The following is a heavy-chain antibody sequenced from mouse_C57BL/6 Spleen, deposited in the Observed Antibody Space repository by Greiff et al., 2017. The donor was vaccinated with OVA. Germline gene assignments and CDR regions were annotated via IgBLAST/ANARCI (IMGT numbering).Heavy chain of an antibody. V-gene: IGHV1-69*01. CDR1: GYTFTSYW. J-gene: IGHJ1*03. Sequence: QVQLQQPGAELVMPGASVKLSCKASGYTFTSYWMHWVKQRPGQGLEWIGEIDPSDSYTNYNQKFKGKSTLTVDKSSSTAYMQLSSLTSEDSAVYYCARWGITTRYFDVWGTGTTVTVSS. CDR3: ARWGITTRYFDV. D-gene: IGHD2-4*01. CDR2: IDPSDSYT.